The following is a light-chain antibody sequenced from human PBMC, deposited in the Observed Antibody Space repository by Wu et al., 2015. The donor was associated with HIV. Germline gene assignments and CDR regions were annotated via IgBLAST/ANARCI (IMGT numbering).Light chain of an antibody. J-gene: IGKJ2*03. CDR3: QQFYTSPS. CDR2: ATS. Sequence: DIQMTQSPSSLSASVGDRVTITCRASQGISNSLAWYQQKPGKAPKLLLYATSRLHSGVPSRFSGSGSGTDYTLTISGLQPEDFATYYCQQFYTSPSFGQGTKLEIK. V-gene: IGKV1-NL1*01. CDR1: QGISNS.